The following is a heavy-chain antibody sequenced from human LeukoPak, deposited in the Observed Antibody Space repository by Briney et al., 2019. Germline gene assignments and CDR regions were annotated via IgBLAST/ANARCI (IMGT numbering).Heavy chain of an antibody. V-gene: IGHV3-33*01. CDR1: GFTSSSYG. CDR3: ARDSYGMDV. Sequence: GGSLRLSCAASGFTSSSYGMHWVRQAPGKGLEWVAVIWYGGSDKYYADSVKGRFTISRDNSKNTLYLQMNSLRAEDTAVYYCARDSYGMDVWGQGTTVTVSS. CDR2: IWYGGSDK. J-gene: IGHJ6*02.